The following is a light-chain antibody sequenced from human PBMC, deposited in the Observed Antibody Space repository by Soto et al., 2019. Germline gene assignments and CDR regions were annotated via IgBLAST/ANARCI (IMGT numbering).Light chain of an antibody. V-gene: IGKV3-15*01. Sequence: EIVMTQSPDTLSVSPGERATLSCRASQSVSSNLAWYQQKPGQAPRLLIFGASTSATGIPARFSGSGSGTEFTLTISSLQSEDFAVYHCQQYNNWPYTFGQGTTLEIQ. CDR3: QQYNNWPYT. J-gene: IGKJ2*01. CDR2: GAS. CDR1: QSVSSN.